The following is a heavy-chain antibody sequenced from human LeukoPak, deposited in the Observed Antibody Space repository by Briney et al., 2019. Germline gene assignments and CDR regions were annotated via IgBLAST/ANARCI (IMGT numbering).Heavy chain of an antibody. Sequence: GGSLRLSCTVSGFTVSSNSMSWVRQAPGKGLEWVSYISSSGSTIYYADSVKGRFTISRDNSKNTLYLQMNSLRAEDTAVYYCASLTLRANYWGQGTLVTVSS. CDR3: ASLTLRANY. CDR2: ISSSGSTI. V-gene: IGHV3-48*01. J-gene: IGHJ4*02. CDR1: GFTVSSNS. D-gene: IGHD4-17*01.